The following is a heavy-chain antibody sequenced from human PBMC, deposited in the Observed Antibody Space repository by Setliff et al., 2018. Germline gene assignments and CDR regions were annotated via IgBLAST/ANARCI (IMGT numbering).Heavy chain of an antibody. Sequence: ASVKVSCKASGYTFTGYYMHWVRQAPGQRLEWMGRINPNSGGTNYAQKFQGRVTMTRDTSISTAYMELSRLRSDDTAVYYCARVKAPALYYYMDVWGKGTTVTVSS. V-gene: IGHV1-2*06. J-gene: IGHJ6*03. CDR2: INPNSGGT. CDR1: GYTFTGYY. CDR3: ARVKAPALYYYMDV. D-gene: IGHD3-16*02.